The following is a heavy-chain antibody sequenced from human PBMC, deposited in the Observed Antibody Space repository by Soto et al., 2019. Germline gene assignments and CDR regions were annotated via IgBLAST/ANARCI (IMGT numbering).Heavy chain of an antibody. CDR2: IFHRVET. CDR3: ASDFATRGYGGFDI. D-gene: IGHD3-3*01. V-gene: IGHV4-4*02. J-gene: IGHJ3*02. CDR1: GESVSSKHW. Sequence: SETLSLTCALSGESVSSKHWWTWVRQTPGKGREWIGEIFHRVETNYNAFLKSRVTISIDKSRNQVSLTLTSVTAADTAVYYCASDFATRGYGGFDIWGEGTGVTV.